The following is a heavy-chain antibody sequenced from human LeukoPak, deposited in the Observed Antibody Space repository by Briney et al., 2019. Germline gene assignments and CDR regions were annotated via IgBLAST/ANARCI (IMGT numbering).Heavy chain of an antibody. CDR3: ARGRGCSSTTCYPDY. V-gene: IGHV3-21*01. Sequence: GGSLRLSCAASGFSFSSYSMNWVRQAPGKGLEWVSDISSSSSYIYYADSVKGRFTISRDNAKNSLYLQMNSLRAEDTAVYYCARGRGCSSTTCYPDYWGQGTLVTVS. J-gene: IGHJ4*02. CDR1: GFSFSSYS. CDR2: ISSSSSYI. D-gene: IGHD2-2*01.